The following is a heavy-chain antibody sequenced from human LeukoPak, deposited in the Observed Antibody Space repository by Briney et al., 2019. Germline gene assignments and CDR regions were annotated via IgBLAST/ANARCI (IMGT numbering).Heavy chain of an antibody. J-gene: IGHJ4*02. CDR2: IYYSGST. Sequence: SETLSLTCTVSGGSISSYYWSWIRQPPGKGLEWIGYIYYSGSTNYNPSLKSRVTISVDTSKNQFSLKLSSVTAADTAVYFCSRGLDSRKLGYWGRESWSPFPQ. D-gene: IGHD3-22*01. V-gene: IGHV4-59*01. CDR3: SRGLDSRKLGY. CDR1: GGSISSYY.